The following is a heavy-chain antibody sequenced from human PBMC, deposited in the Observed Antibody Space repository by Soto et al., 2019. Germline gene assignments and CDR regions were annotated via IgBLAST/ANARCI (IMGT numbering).Heavy chain of an antibody. D-gene: IGHD2-2*02. CDR2: ISSSSSYI. CDR1: GFTFSSYS. J-gene: IGHJ6*03. Sequence: GGSLRLSCAASGFTFSSYSMNWVRQAPGKGLEWVSSISSSSSYIYYADSVKGRFTISRDNAKNSLYLQMNSLRAEDTAVYYCARERGLYGGDVVPAAIAGIFYYYYYMDVWGKGTTVTVSS. CDR3: ARERGLYGGDVVPAAIAGIFYYYYYMDV. V-gene: IGHV3-21*01.